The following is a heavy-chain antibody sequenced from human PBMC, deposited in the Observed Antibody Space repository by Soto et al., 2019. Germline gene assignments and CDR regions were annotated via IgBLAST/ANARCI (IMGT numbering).Heavy chain of an antibody. Sequence: GGSLRPSCPASGFTFSSYGMHWVRQAPGKGLVWVAVISYDGSKKYYADSVKGRFTISRDTSKNTLYLQMNNLRAEDTAVYYCAKDLGTMIVVFTGPDYWGQGTLVTVSS. D-gene: IGHD3-22*01. CDR3: AKDLGTMIVVFTGPDY. J-gene: IGHJ4*02. CDR1: GFTFSSYG. CDR2: ISYDGSKK. V-gene: IGHV3-30*18.